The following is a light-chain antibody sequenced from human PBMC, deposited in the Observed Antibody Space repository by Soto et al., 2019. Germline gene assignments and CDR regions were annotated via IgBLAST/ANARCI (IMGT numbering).Light chain of an antibody. J-gene: IGLJ3*02. Sequence: QPVLTQSPSASASLGAPVKLTCTLSSGHSNYAIAWHQQQPEKGPRYLMKLNSDGSHSKGDGIPDRFSGSSSGAERYLSISSLQSDDEADYYCQTWGTGIRVFGGGTKLTVL. CDR3: QTWGTGIRV. V-gene: IGLV4-69*01. CDR1: SGHSNYA. CDR2: LNSDGSH.